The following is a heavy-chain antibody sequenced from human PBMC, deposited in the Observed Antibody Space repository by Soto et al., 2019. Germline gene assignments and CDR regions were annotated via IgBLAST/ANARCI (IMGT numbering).Heavy chain of an antibody. J-gene: IGHJ4*02. CDR2: ISGGGSNT. Sequence: GGSLRLSCAASIFTFSSYAMSWVRQAPGKGLEWVSAISGGGSNTYYADSVKGRFTISRDNSKNTLYLQMNSLRAEDTAVYYCAKDVGASLPYFFDYWGQGTLVTVSS. V-gene: IGHV3-23*01. D-gene: IGHD1-26*01. CDR1: IFTFSSYA. CDR3: AKDVGASLPYFFDY.